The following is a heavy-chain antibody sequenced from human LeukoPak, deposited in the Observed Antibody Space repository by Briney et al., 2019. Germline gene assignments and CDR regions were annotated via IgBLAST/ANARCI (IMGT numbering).Heavy chain of an antibody. CDR1: GFTFSSYA. D-gene: IGHD1-14*01. Sequence: PGRSLRLSCAASGFTFSSYAMHWVRQAPGKGLEWVAVISYDGSNKYYADSVKGRFTISRDNSKNTLYLQMNSLRAEDTAVYYCAKDDLTTRSFGYWGQGTLVTVSS. CDR3: AKDDLTTRSFGY. V-gene: IGHV3-30-3*01. J-gene: IGHJ4*02. CDR2: ISYDGSNK.